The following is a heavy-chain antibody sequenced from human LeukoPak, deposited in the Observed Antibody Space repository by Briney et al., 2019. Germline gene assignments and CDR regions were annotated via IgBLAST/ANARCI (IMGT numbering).Heavy chain of an antibody. Sequence: GGSLRLSCAVSGITVGGLHMAWVRQAPGKGRQCGPVISNADETYYAHAVRARFSVSRDRSKNTLSLQMSTLRVDDTAVYYRVGASRWLAFDHWGQGTLLTVSS. CDR2: ISNADET. V-gene: IGHV3-66*01. D-gene: IGHD6-19*01. CDR3: VGASRWLAFDH. J-gene: IGHJ4*02. CDR1: GITVGGLH.